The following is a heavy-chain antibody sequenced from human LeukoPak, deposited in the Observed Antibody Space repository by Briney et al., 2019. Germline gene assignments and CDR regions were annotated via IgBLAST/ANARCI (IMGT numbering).Heavy chain of an antibody. CDR1: AYTFTSYD. CDR2: MNPNSGNT. Sequence: ASVTVSFTASAYTFTSYDINWVRQATGQGLEWMGWMNPNSGNTGYAQKFQGRVTITRNTSISTAYMELSSLRSEDTAVYYCARGRAVAGTGWFDPWGQGTLVTVSS. D-gene: IGHD6-19*01. J-gene: IGHJ5*02. CDR3: ARGRAVAGTGWFDP. V-gene: IGHV1-8*03.